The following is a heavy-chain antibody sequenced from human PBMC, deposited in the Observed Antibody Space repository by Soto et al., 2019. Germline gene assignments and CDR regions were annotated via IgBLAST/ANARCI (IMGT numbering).Heavy chain of an antibody. CDR3: AKEIPRYGSGSYFSCDY. J-gene: IGHJ4*02. CDR1: GFTFSSYG. CDR2: ISYDGSNK. Sequence: PGGSLRLSCAASGFTFSSYGMHWVRQAPGKGLEWVAVISYDGSNKYYAGSVKGRFTISRDNSKNTLYLQMNSLRAEDTAVYYCAKEIPRYGSGSYFSCDYWGQGTLVTVSS. D-gene: IGHD3-10*01. V-gene: IGHV3-30*18.